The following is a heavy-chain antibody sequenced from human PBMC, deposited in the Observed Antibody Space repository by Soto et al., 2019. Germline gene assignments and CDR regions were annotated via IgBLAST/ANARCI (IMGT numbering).Heavy chain of an antibody. J-gene: IGHJ1*01. CDR1: GGSISSSSYY. D-gene: IGHD6-13*01. V-gene: IGHV4-39*01. CDR3: ARHIRQLEGSEYFQH. CDR2: IYYSGST. Sequence: QLQLQESGPGLVKPSETLSLTCTVSGGSISSSSYYWGWIRQPPGKGLEWIGSIYYSGSTYYNPSLKSRVTISVDTSKNQFSLKLSSVTAADTAVYYCARHIRQLEGSEYFQHWGQGTLVTVSS.